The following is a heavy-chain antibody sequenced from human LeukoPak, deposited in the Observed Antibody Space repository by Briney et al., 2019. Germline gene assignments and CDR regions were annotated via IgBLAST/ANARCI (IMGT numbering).Heavy chain of an antibody. Sequence: SETLSLTCTVSGGSISSGGYYWSWIRQHPGKGLEWIGYIYYSGSTYYNPSLKSRVTISVDTSKNQFSLKLSSVTAADTAVYYCAREGHIAVAGTAYNWGQGTLVTVSS. CDR3: AREGHIAVAGTAYN. D-gene: IGHD6-19*01. CDR2: IYYSGST. J-gene: IGHJ4*02. CDR1: GGSISSGGYY. V-gene: IGHV4-31*03.